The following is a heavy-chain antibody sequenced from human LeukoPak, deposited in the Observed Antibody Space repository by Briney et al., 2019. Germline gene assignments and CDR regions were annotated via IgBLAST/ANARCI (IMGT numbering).Heavy chain of an antibody. CDR3: ARVGDIVVEYGDYVGGYYFDY. D-gene: IGHD2-15*01. V-gene: IGHV4-39*01. CDR1: GGSISSSSYY. Sequence: SETLSLTCTVSGGSISSSSYYWGWIRQPPGKGLEWIGSIYYSGSTYYTPSLKSRVTISVDTSKNQFSLKLSSVTAADTAVYYCARVGDIVVEYGDYVGGYYFDYWGQGTLVTVSS. CDR2: IYYSGST. J-gene: IGHJ4*02.